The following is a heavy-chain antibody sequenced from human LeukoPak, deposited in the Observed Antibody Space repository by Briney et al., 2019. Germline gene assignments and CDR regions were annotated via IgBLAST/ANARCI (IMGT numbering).Heavy chain of an antibody. CDR2: INPSGGST. J-gene: IGHJ3*02. CDR3: ARDNSPGRYYGSGNGAFDI. CDR1: GYTFTSFY. Sequence: ASVKVSCKASGYTFTSFYMHWVRQAPGQGLEWMGIINPSGGSTNYAQKFQGRVTITTDESTSTAYMELSSLRSEDTAVYYCARDNSPGRYYGSGNGAFDIWGQGTMVTVSS. D-gene: IGHD3-10*01. V-gene: IGHV1-46*01.